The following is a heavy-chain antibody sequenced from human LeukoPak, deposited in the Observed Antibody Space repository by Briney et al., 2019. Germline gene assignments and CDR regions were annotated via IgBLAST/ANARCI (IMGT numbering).Heavy chain of an antibody. Sequence: SVKVSCKASGYTFTGYYMHWVRQAPGQGLEWMGGIIPIFGTANYAQKFQGRVTITTDESTSTAYMELSSLRSEDTAVYYCASGLGSSSAFDYWGQGTLVTVSS. CDR1: GYTFTGYY. CDR3: ASGLGSSSAFDY. D-gene: IGHD6-6*01. J-gene: IGHJ4*02. CDR2: IIPIFGTA. V-gene: IGHV1-69*05.